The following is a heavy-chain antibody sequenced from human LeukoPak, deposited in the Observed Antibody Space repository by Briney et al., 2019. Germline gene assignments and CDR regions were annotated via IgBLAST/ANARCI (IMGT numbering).Heavy chain of an antibody. J-gene: IGHJ2*01. CDR1: GGSISSYY. Sequence: PSETLSLTCTVSGGSISSYYWGWIRQPPGKGLEWIGYIYYSGSTTHNPSLKSRVTISVNTSKNQISLKLSSVTAADTAVYYCARDKGPYWYFDLWGRGTLVTVSS. CDR2: IYYSGST. V-gene: IGHV4-59*01. CDR3: ARDKGPYWYFDL.